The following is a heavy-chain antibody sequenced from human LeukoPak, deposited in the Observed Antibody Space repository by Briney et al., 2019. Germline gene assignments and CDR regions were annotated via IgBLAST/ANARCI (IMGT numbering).Heavy chain of an antibody. J-gene: IGHJ4*02. V-gene: IGHV1-46*01. Sequence: GASVKLSCKASGYTFTSYYMHWVRQSPGQALEWMGISNPSGGSTSYAQKFQGRVTMTRDTSTSTVYMELSSLRSEDTAVYYCARDRSGYYSPVDYWGQGTLVTVSS. CDR3: ARDRSGYYSPVDY. CDR1: GYTFTSYY. CDR2: SNPSGGST. D-gene: IGHD3-3*01.